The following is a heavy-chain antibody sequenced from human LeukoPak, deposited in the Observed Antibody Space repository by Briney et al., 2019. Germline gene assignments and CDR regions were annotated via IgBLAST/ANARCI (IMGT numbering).Heavy chain of an antibody. J-gene: IGHJ3*02. CDR3: ARVAVVAFDI. D-gene: IGHD2-21*01. V-gene: IGHV3-48*03. CDR1: GFTFSSYE. Sequence: GGSLRLSCAASGFTFSSYEMNWVRHAPGKGLEWVSYISSSGSTIYYADSVKGRFTISRDNAKNSLYLQMNSLRAEDTAVYYCARVAVVAFDIWGQGTMVTVSS. CDR2: ISSSGSTI.